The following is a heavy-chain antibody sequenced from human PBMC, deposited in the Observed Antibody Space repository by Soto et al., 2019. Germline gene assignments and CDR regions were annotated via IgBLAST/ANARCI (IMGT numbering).Heavy chain of an antibody. CDR1: GFTFSSYS. Sequence: EVQLVESGGGLVKPGGSLRLSCAASGFTFSSYSMNWVRQAPGKGLEWVSSISSSSSYIYYADSVKGRFTISRDNAKNLLYLQMNSLRAEDTAVYYCARDVRDYYDSSGYYPDAFDIWGQGTMVTVSS. J-gene: IGHJ3*02. CDR2: ISSSSSYI. CDR3: ARDVRDYYDSSGYYPDAFDI. D-gene: IGHD3-22*01. V-gene: IGHV3-21*01.